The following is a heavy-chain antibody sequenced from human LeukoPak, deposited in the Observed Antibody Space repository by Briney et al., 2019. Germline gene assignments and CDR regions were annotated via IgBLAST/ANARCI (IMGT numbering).Heavy chain of an antibody. D-gene: IGHD6-19*01. V-gene: IGHV4-31*03. CDR2: IYYSGST. Sequence: PSQTLSLTCTVSGGSISSGGYYCSLLRQPPGKGLEWVGYIYYSGSTYYNPSLKSRVTMSVDTSKNQFSLKLTSVTAADTAVYYCAIETIAVARVGLDVWGQGTTVTVSS. CDR3: AIETIAVARVGLDV. J-gene: IGHJ6*02. CDR1: GGSISSGGYY.